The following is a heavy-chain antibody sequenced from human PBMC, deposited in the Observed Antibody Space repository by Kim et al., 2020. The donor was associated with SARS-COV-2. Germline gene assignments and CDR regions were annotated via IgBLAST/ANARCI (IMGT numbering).Heavy chain of an antibody. CDR1: GFILSDHY. CDR3: ARFAWNSIEF. Sequence: GGSPRLSCAASGFILSDHYMSWIRQVPGKGLEWFSYISGDSHYINYADSVKGRFTVSRDNAKNSLYLQMDSLRVEDTAVYYCARFAWNSIEFWGQGTLVTVSS. D-gene: IGHD1-1*01. CDR2: ISGDSHYI. V-gene: IGHV3-11*06. J-gene: IGHJ4*02.